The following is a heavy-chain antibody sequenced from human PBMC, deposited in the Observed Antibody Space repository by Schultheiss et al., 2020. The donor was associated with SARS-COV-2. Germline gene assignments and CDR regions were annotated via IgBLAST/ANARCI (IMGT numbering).Heavy chain of an antibody. D-gene: IGHD2-15*01. CDR2: INHSGST. J-gene: IGHJ4*02. CDR3: ARVGYCSGGSCYPRHHFDY. CDR1: GGSFSGYY. V-gene: IGHV4-34*01. Sequence: SETLSLTCAVYGGSFSGYYWSWIRQPPGKGLEWIGEINHSGSTNYNPSLKSRVTISVDTSKNQFSLKLSSVTAADTAVYYCARVGYCSGGSCYPRHHFDYWGQGTLVTVSS.